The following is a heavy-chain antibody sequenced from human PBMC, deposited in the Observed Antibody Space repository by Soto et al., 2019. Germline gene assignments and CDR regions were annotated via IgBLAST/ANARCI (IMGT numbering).Heavy chain of an antibody. V-gene: IGHV3-30*18. CDR2: ISFDGSKI. J-gene: IGHJ4*02. D-gene: IGHD5-12*01. CDR1: GFTFSSFG. Sequence: GGSLRLSCAASGFTFSSFGIYWVRQAPGKGLEWVAGISFDGSKIYYGGSVKGRLTISRDNSKNTLYLQMDSLRVEDTAVYFCANGRTGYSNNWEFNYWGQGTLVTVSS. CDR3: ANGRTGYSNNWEFNY.